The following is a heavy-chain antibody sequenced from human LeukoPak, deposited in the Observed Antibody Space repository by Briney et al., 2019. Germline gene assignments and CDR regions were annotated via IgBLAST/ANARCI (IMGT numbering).Heavy chain of an antibody. CDR1: GGSFSGYY. V-gene: IGHV4-34*01. J-gene: IGHJ6*03. Sequence: SETLSLTCAVYGGSFSGYYWSWIRQPPGKGLEWIGEINHSGSTNYNPSLKSRVTLSVDTSKNQFSLKLSSVTAADAAVYYCARASSGYSGYGPGSYYYYMDVWGKGTTVTVSS. CDR3: ARASSGYSGYGPGSYYYYMDV. CDR2: INHSGST. D-gene: IGHD5-12*01.